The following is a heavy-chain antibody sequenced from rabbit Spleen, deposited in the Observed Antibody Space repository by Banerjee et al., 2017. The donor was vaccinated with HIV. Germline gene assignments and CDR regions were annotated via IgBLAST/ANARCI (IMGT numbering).Heavy chain of an antibody. J-gene: IGHJ4*01. CDR3: ARDLDGVIGWNFNL. V-gene: IGHV1S40*01. D-gene: IGHD1-1*01. CDR1: GFSLSSTYY. Sequence: QSLEESGGYLVKPGASLTLTCTASGFSLSSTYYMCWFRQAPGKGLEWIACIWTSSGATHYASWAEGRFTIAKTSSTTVTLQMTSLTAADTATYFCARDLDGVIGWNFNLWGPGTLVTVS. CDR2: IWTSSGAT.